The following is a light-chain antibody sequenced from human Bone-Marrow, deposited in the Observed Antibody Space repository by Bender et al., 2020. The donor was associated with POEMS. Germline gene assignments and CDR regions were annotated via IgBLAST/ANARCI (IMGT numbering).Light chain of an antibody. CDR2: SSH. J-gene: IGLJ3*02. Sequence: QSVLTQPPSASGTPGQRVTISCSGGSSNIGAHAVNWYQHLPGTAPKLLIYSSHRRPSEVPDRFSGSRSGTSASLAISGLQSEDEADYDCGVWDDSLNGWVFGGETKLTVL. CDR3: GVWDDSLNGWV. V-gene: IGLV1-44*01. CDR1: SSNIGAHA.